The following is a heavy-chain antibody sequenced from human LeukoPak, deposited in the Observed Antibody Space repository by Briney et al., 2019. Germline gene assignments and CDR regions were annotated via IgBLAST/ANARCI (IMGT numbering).Heavy chain of an antibody. Sequence: GGSLRLSCAASGFTFSSYWMHWVRQAPGKGLEWVSSISSSSSYIYYADSVKGRFTISRDNAKNSLYLQMNSLRAEDTAVYYCARGGGYCSSTSCSGDYWGQGTLVTVSS. CDR1: GFTFSSYW. CDR2: ISSSSSYI. CDR3: ARGGGYCSSTSCSGDY. V-gene: IGHV3-21*01. J-gene: IGHJ4*02. D-gene: IGHD2-2*01.